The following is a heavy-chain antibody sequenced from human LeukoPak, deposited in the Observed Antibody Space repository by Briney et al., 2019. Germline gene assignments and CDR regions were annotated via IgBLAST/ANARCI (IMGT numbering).Heavy chain of an antibody. V-gene: IGHV3-23*01. CDR3: AQRGRGAAAAFDY. Sequence: GGSLRLSCAASGFTFSSYDMSWVRQAPGKGLEWVSAISGSGGSTYYADSVKGRFTISRDNSKNTLYLQMNSLRAEDTAVYYCAQRGRGAAAAFDYWGQGTLVTVSS. J-gene: IGHJ4*02. CDR2: ISGSGGST. D-gene: IGHD6-13*01. CDR1: GFTFSSYD.